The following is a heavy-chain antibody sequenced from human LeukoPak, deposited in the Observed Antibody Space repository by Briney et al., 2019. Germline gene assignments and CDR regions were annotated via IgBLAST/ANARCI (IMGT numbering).Heavy chain of an antibody. D-gene: IGHD6-13*01. V-gene: IGHV3-21*01. CDR3: ARGKAAAGTW. CDR2: ISSSSSYI. CDR1: GFTFSSYS. J-gene: IGHJ4*02. Sequence: KPGGSLRLSCAASGFTFSSYSMNGVRQAPGKGLEGVSSISSSSSYIYYADSVKGRFTISRDNAKNSLYLQMNSLRAEDTAVYYCARGKAAAGTWWGQGTLITVSS.